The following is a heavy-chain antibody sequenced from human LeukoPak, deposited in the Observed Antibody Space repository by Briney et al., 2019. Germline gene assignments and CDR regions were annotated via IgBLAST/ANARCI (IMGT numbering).Heavy chain of an antibody. V-gene: IGHV4-59*01. Sequence: KPSETLSLTCTVSGGSISSNDWSWFRQPPGKGLEWIGYIYYSGSTNYNPSLKSRVTISVDTSKSQFSLKLSSVTAADTAVYYCASHKGFWGQGTLVTVSS. CDR2: IYYSGST. CDR1: GGSISSND. CDR3: ASHKGF. J-gene: IGHJ4*02.